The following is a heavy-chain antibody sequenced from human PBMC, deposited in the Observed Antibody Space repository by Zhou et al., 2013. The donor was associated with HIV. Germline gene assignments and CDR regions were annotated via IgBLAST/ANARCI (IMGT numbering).Heavy chain of an antibody. J-gene: IGHJ5*02. V-gene: IGHV1-18*01. CDR3: ARKGTTFGGVIGWFDP. D-gene: IGHD3-16*02. CDR1: GYTFSNFG. CDR2: ISGYNGNA. Sequence: QVQLVQSGPEVKKPGASLRVSCMTSGYTFSNFGVSWVRQAPGQGLEWLGWISGYNGNAHYAQKFQDRVSMTTDATTTTAHMELRNLRPDDTAVYYCARKGTTFGGVIGWFDPWGQGTLVTVSS.